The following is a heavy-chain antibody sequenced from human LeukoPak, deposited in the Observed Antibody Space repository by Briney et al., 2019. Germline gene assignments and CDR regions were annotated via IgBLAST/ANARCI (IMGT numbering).Heavy chain of an antibody. J-gene: IGHJ4*02. CDR2: IKQDESEK. V-gene: IGHV3-7*01. CDR3: ARDWVYYGDYARGPDY. CDR1: GFTFSSYG. Sequence: GRSLRLSCAASGFTFSSYGMHWVRQAPGKGLEWVANIKQDESEKYYVDSVKGRFTISRDNAKNSLYLQMNSLRAEDTAVYYCARDWVYYGDYARGPDYWGQGTLVTVSS. D-gene: IGHD4-17*01.